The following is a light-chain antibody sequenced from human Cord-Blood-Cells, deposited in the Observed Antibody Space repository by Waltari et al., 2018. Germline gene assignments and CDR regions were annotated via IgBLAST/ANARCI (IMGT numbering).Light chain of an antibody. CDR2: AAS. J-gene: IGKJ5*01. Sequence: AIRITQSPSSLSASTGHRVTITCRASHGISSYLAWYQQKPGKAPKLLIYAASTLQSGVPSRFSGSGSGTDFTLTISCLQSEDFATYYCQQYYSYPITFGQGTRLEIK. V-gene: IGKV1-8*01. CDR3: QQYYSYPIT. CDR1: HGISSY.